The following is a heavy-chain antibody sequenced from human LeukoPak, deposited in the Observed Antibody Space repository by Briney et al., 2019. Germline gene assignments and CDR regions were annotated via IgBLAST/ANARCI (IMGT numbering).Heavy chain of an antibody. CDR2: IYYSGST. Sequence: PSETLSLTCTVSGGSISSYYWSWIRQPPGKGLEWIGYIYYSGSTNYNPSLKSRVTISVDTSKNQFSLKLSSVTAADTAVYYCARGVVWSGYLDYYYYMDVWGKGTTVTVSS. J-gene: IGHJ6*03. CDR3: ARGVVWSGYLDYYYYMDV. D-gene: IGHD3-3*01. V-gene: IGHV4-59*01. CDR1: GGSISSYY.